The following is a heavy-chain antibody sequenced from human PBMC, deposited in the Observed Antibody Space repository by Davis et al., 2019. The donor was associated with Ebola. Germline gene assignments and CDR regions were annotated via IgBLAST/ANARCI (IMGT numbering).Heavy chain of an antibody. D-gene: IGHD2-2*01. CDR1: GYTFTGYY. V-gene: IGHV1-2*02. J-gene: IGHJ5*02. Sequence: ASVKVSCKASGYTFTGYYMHWVRQAPGQGLEWMGWINPNSGGTNYAQKFQGRVTMTRDTSISTAYMELRSLRSDDTAVYYCARDLPVVSWFDPWGQGTLVTVSS. CDR3: ARDLPVVSWFDP. CDR2: INPNSGGT.